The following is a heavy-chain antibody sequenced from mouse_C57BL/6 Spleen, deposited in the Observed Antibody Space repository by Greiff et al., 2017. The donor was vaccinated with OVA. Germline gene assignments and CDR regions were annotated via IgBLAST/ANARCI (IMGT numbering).Heavy chain of an antibody. Sequence: EVKLMESGGDLVKPGGSLKLSCAASGFTFSSYGMSWVRQTPDKRLEWVATISSGGSYTYYPDSVKGRFTISRDNAKNTLYLQRSSLKSEDTAMYYCARQDYYGSSYVSYFDYWGQGTTLTVSS. J-gene: IGHJ2*01. CDR1: GFTFSSYG. CDR2: ISSGGSYT. D-gene: IGHD1-1*01. CDR3: ARQDYYGSSYVSYFDY. V-gene: IGHV5-6*01.